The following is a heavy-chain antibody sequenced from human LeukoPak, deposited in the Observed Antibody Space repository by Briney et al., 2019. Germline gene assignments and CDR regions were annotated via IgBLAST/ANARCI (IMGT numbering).Heavy chain of an antibody. CDR1: GYTFNTYG. Sequence: ASVKVSCKASGYTFNTYGISWVRQAPGQGLEWMGWISGYNGNTKYAQKFQGRVTMTTDTSTSTAYMELSSLRSEDTAVYYCARAETVWGQGTMVTVSS. V-gene: IGHV1-18*01. CDR2: ISGYNGNT. CDR3: ARAETV. J-gene: IGHJ3*01.